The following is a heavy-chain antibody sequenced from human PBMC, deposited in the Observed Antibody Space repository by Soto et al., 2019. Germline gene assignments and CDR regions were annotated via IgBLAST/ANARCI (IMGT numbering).Heavy chain of an antibody. CDR2: IIPILGIA. CDR3: AIIAVAGTGYYGMDV. J-gene: IGHJ6*02. CDR1: GGTFSSYT. D-gene: IGHD6-19*01. Sequence: SVKVSCKASGGTFSSYTISWVRQAPGQGLEWMGRIIPILGIANYAQKFQGRVTITADKSTSTAYMELSSLRSEDTAVYYCAIIAVAGTGYYGMDVWGQGTTVTV. V-gene: IGHV1-69*02.